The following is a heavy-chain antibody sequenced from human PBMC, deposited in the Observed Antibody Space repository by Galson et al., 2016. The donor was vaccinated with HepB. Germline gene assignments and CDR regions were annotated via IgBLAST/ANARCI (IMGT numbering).Heavy chain of an antibody. D-gene: IGHD3-10*01. CDR3: VGEYHDTDGYHGFQY. CDR1: GLTFSSYG. CDR2: ISYGGINP. V-gene: IGHV3-30*03. Sequence: SLRLSCAASGLTFSSYGMHWVRQAPGKGLEWMASISYGGINPYYADSAKGRFTISRDISKNTLSLQINTLSAEDTAIYYCVGEYHDTDGYHGFQYWGQGTLVTVSS. J-gene: IGHJ1*01.